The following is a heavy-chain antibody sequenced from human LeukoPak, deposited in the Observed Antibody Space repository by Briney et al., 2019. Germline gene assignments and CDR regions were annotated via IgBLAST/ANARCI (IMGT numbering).Heavy chain of an antibody. CDR3: AKVRWRIAAAGTKDWFDP. CDR2: IKQDGSEK. Sequence: GGSQRLSCAASGFTFSSYWMSWVRQAPGKGLEWVANIKQDGSEKYYADSVKGRFTISRDNSKNTLYLQMNSLRAEDTAVYYCAKVRWRIAAAGTKDWFDPWGQGTLVTVSS. D-gene: IGHD6-13*01. CDR1: GFTFSSYW. V-gene: IGHV3-7*01. J-gene: IGHJ5*02.